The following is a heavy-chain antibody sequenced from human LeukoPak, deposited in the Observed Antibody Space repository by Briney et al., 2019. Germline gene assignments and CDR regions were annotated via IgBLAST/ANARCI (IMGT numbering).Heavy chain of an antibody. Sequence: GGALRLSCAASGFTFSDYYMSWIRQAPGKGLEWVSAISGSGGSTYYADSVKGRFTISRDNSKNTLYLQMNSLRAEDTAVYYCANGSYKRGPLGYWGQGTLVTVSS. CDR1: GFTFSDYY. CDR3: ANGSYKRGPLGY. V-gene: IGHV3-23*01. J-gene: IGHJ4*02. D-gene: IGHD5-24*01. CDR2: ISGSGGST.